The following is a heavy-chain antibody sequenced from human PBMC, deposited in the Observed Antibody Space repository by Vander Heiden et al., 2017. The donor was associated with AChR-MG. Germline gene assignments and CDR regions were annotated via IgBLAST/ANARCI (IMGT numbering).Heavy chain of an antibody. CDR1: GFTFGASA. V-gene: IGHV3-49*04. D-gene: IGHD5-18*01. CDR3: TRADTVVGAKYYFDY. J-gene: IGHJ4*02. Sequence: EVQVVESGGALVQPGRSLRLSCTGSGFTFGASAVTWVRQAPGKGLEWVGLIRSTTFGRTTEYAASVRGRFTISRDGYEDIAFLQMNSRKTEDTAVYYCTRADTVVGAKYYFDYWGQGALVTVSS. CDR2: IRSTTFGRTT.